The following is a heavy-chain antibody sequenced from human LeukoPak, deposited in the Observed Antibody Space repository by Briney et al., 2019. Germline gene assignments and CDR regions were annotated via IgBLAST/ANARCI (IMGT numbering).Heavy chain of an antibody. Sequence: GGSLRLSCAASGFTFDDYAMHWVRQAPGKGLEWVSGISWNSGNIGYADSVKGRFTISRDNAKNSLYLQMNSLRAEDTAFYYCATDQYSSNWYYFDYWGQGTLVTVSS. CDR1: GFTFDDYA. J-gene: IGHJ4*02. CDR3: ATDQYSSNWYYFDY. V-gene: IGHV3-9*01. D-gene: IGHD6-13*01. CDR2: ISWNSGNI.